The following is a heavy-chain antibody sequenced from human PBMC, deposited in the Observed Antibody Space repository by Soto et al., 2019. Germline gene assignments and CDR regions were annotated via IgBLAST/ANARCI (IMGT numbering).Heavy chain of an antibody. CDR2: FYYSRST. V-gene: IGHV4-39*01. CDR3: AITLGGNYFGMDV. CDR1: GGSISSSTYY. Sequence: QLQVQESGPGLVKPSETLSLTCTVSGGSISSSTYYWGWIRQPPGKGLEWIGSFYYSRSTDYNPSLKSRVTISVDTSKNQFSLNLSSVTAADTGVYYCAITLGGNYFGMDVWGHGTSVTVSS. J-gene: IGHJ6*01. D-gene: IGHD3-16*01.